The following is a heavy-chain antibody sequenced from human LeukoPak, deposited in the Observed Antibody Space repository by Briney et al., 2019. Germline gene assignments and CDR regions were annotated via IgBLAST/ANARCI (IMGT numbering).Heavy chain of an antibody. CDR3: ARDRSYGMDV. Sequence: GGSLRLSCAASGFTFSSYAMSWVRQAPGKGLVWVSRILSDGSSTSYADSVKGRFTISRDNAKNTLYLQMNSLRAEDTAVYYCARDRSYGMDVWGQGTTVTVSS. CDR1: GFTFSSYA. J-gene: IGHJ6*02. CDR2: ILSDGSST. V-gene: IGHV3-74*01.